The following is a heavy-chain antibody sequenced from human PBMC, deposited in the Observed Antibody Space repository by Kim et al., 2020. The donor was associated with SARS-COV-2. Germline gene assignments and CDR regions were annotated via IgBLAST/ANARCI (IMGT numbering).Heavy chain of an antibody. V-gene: IGHV3-48*03. CDR2: ISSSGSTI. Sequence: GGSLRLSCAASGFTFSSYEMNWVRQAPGKGLEWVSYISSSGSTIYYADSVKGRFTISRDNAKNSLYLQMNSLRAEDTAVYYCARVGGRFLEWFEPFDYWGQGTLVTVSS. CDR3: ARVGGRFLEWFEPFDY. CDR1: GFTFSSYE. J-gene: IGHJ4*02. D-gene: IGHD3-3*01.